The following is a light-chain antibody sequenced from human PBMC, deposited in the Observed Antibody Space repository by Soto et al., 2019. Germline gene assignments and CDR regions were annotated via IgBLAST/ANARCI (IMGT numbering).Light chain of an antibody. CDR2: GAS. CDR1: QSISSSY. J-gene: IGKJ3*01. CDR3: QQYGSSPIT. V-gene: IGKV3-20*01. Sequence: IVLPQSPGTLSLSPGERATLAFRASQSISSSYVAWYQQKPGQAPRLLIYGASKRATGIPDRFSGSGSGTDFTLNISTLGPEDFAVYYCQQYGSSPITFGPGTKVEIK.